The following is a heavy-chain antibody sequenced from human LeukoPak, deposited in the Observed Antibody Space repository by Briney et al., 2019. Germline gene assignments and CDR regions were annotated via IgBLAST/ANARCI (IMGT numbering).Heavy chain of an antibody. V-gene: IGHV3-21*01. D-gene: IGHD3-3*01. CDR3: ARDPVFRDFWSGVWGYMDV. Sequence: GGSLRLSCAASGFTFGDYSLNWVRQAPGKGLEWVSSISSSSSYIYYADSVKGRFTISRDNAKNSLYLQTNSLRAEDTAVYYCARDPVFRDFWSGVWGYMDVWGKGTTVTVSS. CDR1: GFTFGDYS. J-gene: IGHJ6*03. CDR2: ISSSSSYI.